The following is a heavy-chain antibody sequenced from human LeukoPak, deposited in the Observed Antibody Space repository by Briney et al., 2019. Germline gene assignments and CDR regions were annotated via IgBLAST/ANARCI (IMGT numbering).Heavy chain of an antibody. CDR2: IIPIFGTA. D-gene: IGHD3-10*01. V-gene: IGHV1-69*01. CDR3: ARGGPVLLWFGETNYGMDV. Sequence: RISCQGSGYIFTNYWISWVRQMPGKGLEWMGGIIPIFGTANYAQKFQGRVTITADESTSTAYMELSSLRSEDTAVYYCARGGPVLLWFGETNYGMDVWGQGTTVTVSS. CDR1: GYIFTNYW. J-gene: IGHJ6*02.